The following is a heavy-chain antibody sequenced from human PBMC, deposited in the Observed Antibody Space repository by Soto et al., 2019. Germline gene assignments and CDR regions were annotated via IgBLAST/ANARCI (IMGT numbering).Heavy chain of an antibody. V-gene: IGHV3-21*01. Sequence: LRLSCVGPGFTFSTYSINWVRQAPGKGLEWVSSISSRSDIYYADSVKGRFTISRDNSKHTVYLQMNSLRVDDTAVYYCARASGAYNYNAIDVWGQGTTVTVSS. J-gene: IGHJ6*02. CDR3: ARASGAYNYNAIDV. CDR2: ISSRSDI. D-gene: IGHD7-27*01. CDR1: GFTFSTYS.